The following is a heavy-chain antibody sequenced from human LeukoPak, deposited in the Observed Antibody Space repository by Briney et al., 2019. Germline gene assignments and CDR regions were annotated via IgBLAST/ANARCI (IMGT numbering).Heavy chain of an antibody. CDR2: MNPNSGNT. CDR3: ASGLRFLRSMVRGVIRLYYFDY. Sequence: ASVKVSCKASGYTFTSYDINWVRQATGQGLEWMGWMNPNSGNTGYAQKFQGRVTMTRNTSISTAYMELSSLRSEDTAVYYCASGLRFLRSMVRGVIRLYYFDYWSQGTLVTVSS. J-gene: IGHJ4*01. CDR1: GYTFTSYD. V-gene: IGHV1-8*01. D-gene: IGHD3-10*01.